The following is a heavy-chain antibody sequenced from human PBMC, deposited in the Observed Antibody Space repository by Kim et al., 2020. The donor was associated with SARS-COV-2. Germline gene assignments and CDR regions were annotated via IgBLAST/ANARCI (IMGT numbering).Heavy chain of an antibody. V-gene: IGHV3-23*01. D-gene: IGHD3-3*01. CDR2: ISGAGVNT. J-gene: IGHJ6*02. CDR1: GFTFSTYA. CDR3: AKTDRTPLFGVPNNHYYGMDV. Sequence: RGSLRLSCAASGFTFSTYAMNWVRQAPGKGLEWVSSISGAGVNTYYTDSVKGRFTISRDNSRDTLYLQMNSLRAEDTAVYYCAKTDRTPLFGVPNNHYYGMDVWGQGTTVTVSS.